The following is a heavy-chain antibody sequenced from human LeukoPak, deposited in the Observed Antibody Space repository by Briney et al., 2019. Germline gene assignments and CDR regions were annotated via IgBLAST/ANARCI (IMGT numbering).Heavy chain of an antibody. Sequence: SETLSLTCTVSGGSISSSSYYWGWIRQPPGKGLEWIGSIYYSGSTYYNPSLKSRVTISVDTSKNQFSLKLSSVTAADTAVYYCPSAPLTSFDYWGRGTLVTVSS. CDR1: GGSISSSSYY. CDR3: PSAPLTSFDY. V-gene: IGHV4-39*01. CDR2: IYYSGST. D-gene: IGHD4/OR15-4a*01. J-gene: IGHJ4*02.